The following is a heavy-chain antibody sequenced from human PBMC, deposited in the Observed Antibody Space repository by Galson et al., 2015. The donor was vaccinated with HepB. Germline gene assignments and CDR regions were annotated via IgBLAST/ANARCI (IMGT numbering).Heavy chain of an antibody. J-gene: IGHJ6*02. CDR2: IRSKAYGGTT. Sequence: SLRLSCAASGFTFGDYAMSWFRQAPGKGLEWVGFIRSKAYGGTTEYAASVKGRFTISRDDSKSIAYLQMNSLKTEDTAVYYCTRERPGAIVVVPAAIPGRKYYYYGMDVWGQGTTVTVSS. D-gene: IGHD2-2*02. V-gene: IGHV3-49*03. CDR3: TRERPGAIVVVPAAIPGRKYYYYGMDV. CDR1: GFTFGDYA.